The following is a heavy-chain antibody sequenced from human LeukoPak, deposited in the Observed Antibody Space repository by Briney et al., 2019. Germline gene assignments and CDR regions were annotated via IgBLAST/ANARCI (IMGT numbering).Heavy chain of an antibody. CDR2: IYSSGST. CDR1: GGSINSYY. V-gene: IGHV4-4*07. J-gene: IGHJ4*02. D-gene: IGHD4-23*01. CDR3: ARGGKATVVTM. Sequence: SETLSLTCTVSGGSINSYYGSWIRQPAGKGLEWIGRIYSSGSTNYNPSLKSRVSMSVDTSKSQFSLKLTSVTAADTAVYYCARGGKATVVTMWGQGILVTVSS.